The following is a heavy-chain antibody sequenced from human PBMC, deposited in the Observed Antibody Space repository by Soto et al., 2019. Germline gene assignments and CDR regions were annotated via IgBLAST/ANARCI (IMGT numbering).Heavy chain of an antibody. J-gene: IGHJ4*02. CDR2: IYHSGSA. Sequence: SETLSLTCAVSGGSISSGGYSWNWIRQPPGKGLEWIGYIYHSGSAYYNPSLKSRVTISVDRSKSQFSLKLSSVTAADTAVYYCARAVLRSGVDYWGQGTLVTVSS. V-gene: IGHV4-30-2*01. D-gene: IGHD5-12*01. CDR1: GGSISSGGYS. CDR3: ARAVLRSGVDY.